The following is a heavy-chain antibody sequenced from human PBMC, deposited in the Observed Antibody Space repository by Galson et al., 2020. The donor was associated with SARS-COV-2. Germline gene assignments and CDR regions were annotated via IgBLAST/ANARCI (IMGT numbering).Heavy chain of an antibody. J-gene: IGHJ6*02. CDR2: IWYDGSNK. Sequence: GGSLRLSCAASGFTFSSYGMHWVRQAPGKGLEWVAVIWYDGSNKYYADSVKGRFTISRDNSKNTLYLQMNSLRAEDTAVYYCAAELSDYYGSGSYYNGYGMDVWGQWTTVTVSS. D-gene: IGHD3-10*01. CDR3: AAELSDYYGSGSYYNGYGMDV. V-gene: IGHV3-33*01. CDR1: GFTFSSYG.